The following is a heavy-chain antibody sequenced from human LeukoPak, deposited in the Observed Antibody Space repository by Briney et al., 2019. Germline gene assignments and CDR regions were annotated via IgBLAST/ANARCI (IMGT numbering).Heavy chain of an antibody. D-gene: IGHD5-12*01. CDR1: GFTFSDYY. V-gene: IGHV3-11*01. CDR2: ITSSVADI. J-gene: IGHJ4*02. CDR3: ASDIVATSGDF. Sequence: GGSLRLSCAASGFTFSDYYMSWTRQAPGKGLEWVAYITSSVADIYYADSVKGRFTISRDNAKNALFLRMNSLRVEDTATYYCASDIVATSGDFWGQGTLVSVSS.